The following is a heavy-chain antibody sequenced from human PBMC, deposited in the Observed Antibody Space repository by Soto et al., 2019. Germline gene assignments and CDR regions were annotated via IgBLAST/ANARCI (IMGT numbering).Heavy chain of an antibody. Sequence: EVQLVESGGGLVQPGGSLRPSCAASGFTFSNYWMHWVRQAPGKGLVWVSRINSDGTRTNYADSVKGRFTISRDNAENTLYLQMNSLTAEDTAVYYCARVAVGYYYMDVWGKGTTVTVSS. J-gene: IGHJ6*03. CDR3: ARVAVGYYYMDV. CDR2: INSDGTRT. CDR1: GFTFSNYW. V-gene: IGHV3-74*01.